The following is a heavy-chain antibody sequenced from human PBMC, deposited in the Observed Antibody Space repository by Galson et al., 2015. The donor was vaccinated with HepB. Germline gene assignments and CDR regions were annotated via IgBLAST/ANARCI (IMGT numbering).Heavy chain of an antibody. CDR1: GDSVSSNSAA. CDR2: TYYRSKWYN. J-gene: IGHJ3*02. D-gene: IGHD2-15*01. Sequence: CAISGDSVSSNSAAWNWIRQSPSRGLEWLGRTYYRSKWYNDYAVSVKSRITINPDTSKNQFSLQLNSVTPEDTAVYYCAREGSWDIVVVVAATRVAFDIWGQGTMVTVSS. CDR3: AREGSWDIVVVVAATRVAFDI. V-gene: IGHV6-1*01.